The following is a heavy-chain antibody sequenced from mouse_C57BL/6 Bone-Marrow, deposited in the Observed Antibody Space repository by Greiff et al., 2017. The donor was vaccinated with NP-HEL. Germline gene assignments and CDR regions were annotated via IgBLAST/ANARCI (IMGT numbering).Heavy chain of an antibody. D-gene: IGHD1-1*01. V-gene: IGHV15-2*01. CDR3: ARGGSSYCYWYFDV. Sequence: SGSELRSPGSSVKLSCKDFDSEVFPIAYMSWVRQKPGHGFEWIGGILPSIGRTIYGEKFEDKATLDADTMSNTAYLELNSLTSEDSAIYYCARGGSSYCYWYFDVWGTGTTVTVSS. CDR2: ILPSIGRT. J-gene: IGHJ1*03. CDR1: DSEVFPIAY.